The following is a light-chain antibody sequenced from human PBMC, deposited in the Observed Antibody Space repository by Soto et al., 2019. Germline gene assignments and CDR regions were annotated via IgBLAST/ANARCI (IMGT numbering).Light chain of an antibody. Sequence: EIVLTPSPATLSFSPGERATLSFRASQRISSYLAWYQQKPGQAPRLLIYDASNRATGIPARFSGSGSGTDFTLTISSLEPEDFALYYCQQRSNWPRGYTFGQGTKLEIK. CDR2: DAS. CDR3: QQRSNWPRGYT. CDR1: QRISSY. J-gene: IGKJ2*01. V-gene: IGKV3-11*01.